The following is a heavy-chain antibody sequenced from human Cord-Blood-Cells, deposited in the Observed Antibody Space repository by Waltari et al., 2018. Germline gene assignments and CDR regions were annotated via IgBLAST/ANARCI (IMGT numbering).Heavy chain of an antibody. J-gene: IGHJ4*02. D-gene: IGHD6-6*01. CDR3: ARLIKDSSSSYFDY. CDR1: GGSFSGYY. V-gene: IGHV4-34*01. Sequence: QVQLQQWGAGLLKPSETLSLTCAVYGGSFSGYYWSWIRQPPGKGLEWIGEINHSGSTNHNPPLKSLVTISVDTSKNQFSLKLSSVTAADTAVYYCARLIKDSSSSYFDYWGQGTLVTVSS. CDR2: INHSGST.